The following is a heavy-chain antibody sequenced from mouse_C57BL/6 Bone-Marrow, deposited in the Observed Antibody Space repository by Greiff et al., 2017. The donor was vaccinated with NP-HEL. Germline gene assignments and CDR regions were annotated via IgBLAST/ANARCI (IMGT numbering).Heavy chain of an antibody. V-gene: IGHV1-47*01. J-gene: IGHJ1*03. CDR3: AISSNYYGSRGWYFDV. Sequence: LVESGAELVKPGASVKMSCKASGYTFTTYPIEWMKQNHGKSLEWIGNFHPYNDDTKYNEKFKGKATLTVEKSSSTVYLELSRLTSDDSAVYYCAISSNYYGSRGWYFDVWGTGTTVTVSS. CDR2: FHPYNDDT. CDR1: GYTFTTYP. D-gene: IGHD1-1*01.